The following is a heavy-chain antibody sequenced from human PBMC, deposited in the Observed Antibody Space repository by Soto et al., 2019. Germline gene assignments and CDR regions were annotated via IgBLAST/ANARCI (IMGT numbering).Heavy chain of an antibody. Sequence: GGSLRLSCAASGFTFSSYAMHWVRQAPGKGLEWVAVISYDGSNKYYADSVKGRFTISRDNSKNTLYLQMNSLRAEDTAVYYCARDRPDPWGQGTLVTVSS. J-gene: IGHJ5*02. CDR1: GFTFSSYA. CDR2: ISYDGSNK. CDR3: ARDRPDP. V-gene: IGHV3-30-3*01.